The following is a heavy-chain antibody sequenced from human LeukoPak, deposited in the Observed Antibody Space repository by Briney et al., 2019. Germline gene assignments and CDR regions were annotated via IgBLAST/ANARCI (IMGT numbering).Heavy chain of an antibody. CDR3: ARGRYRYDFWSGYPVDY. D-gene: IGHD3-3*01. V-gene: IGHV1-8*03. CDR2: MNPNSGNT. Sequence: ASVKVSCKASGYTFTSYDINWVRQAPGQGLEWMGWMNPNSGNTGYAQKFQGRVTITRNTSISTAYMELSSLRSEDTAVYYCARGRYRYDFWSGYPVDYWGQGTLVTVSS. CDR1: GYTFTSYD. J-gene: IGHJ4*02.